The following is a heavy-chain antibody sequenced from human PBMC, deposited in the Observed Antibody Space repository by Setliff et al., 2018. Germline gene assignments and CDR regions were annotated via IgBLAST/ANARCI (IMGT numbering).Heavy chain of an antibody. J-gene: IGHJ5*02. CDR3: AKAPGQWLGMLNWFDP. CDR1: GFTFSSYA. V-gene: IGHV3-23*01. D-gene: IGHD6-19*01. Sequence: GVLRLSCAASGFTFSSYAMSWVRQAPGKGLEWVSAISGSGGSTYYADSVKGRFTISRDNSKNTLYLQMNSLRAEDTAVYYCAKAPGQWLGMLNWFDPWGQGTLVTVSS. CDR2: ISGSGGST.